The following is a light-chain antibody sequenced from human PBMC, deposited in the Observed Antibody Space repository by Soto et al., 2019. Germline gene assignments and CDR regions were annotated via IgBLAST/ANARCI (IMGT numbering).Light chain of an antibody. CDR3: QQYENSPIT. Sequence: PGERASLSCGASQSITSSFLAWYQQKPGQAPRLLIYGASSRATGIPDRFSGTGSETDFTLTINRLEPEDFVVYYCQQYENSPITFGQGTRLEIK. CDR1: QSITSSF. J-gene: IGKJ5*01. CDR2: GAS. V-gene: IGKV3-20*01.